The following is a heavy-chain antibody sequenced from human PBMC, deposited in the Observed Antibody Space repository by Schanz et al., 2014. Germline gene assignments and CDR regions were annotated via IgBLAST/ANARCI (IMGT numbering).Heavy chain of an antibody. J-gene: IGHJ4*02. CDR1: GDTFSKYN. CDR3: ARDFSAYVGNYFDY. V-gene: IGHV1-18*04. CDR2: ISAYNGNT. D-gene: IGHD5-12*01. Sequence: QVQLVQSGPEVKKPGSSVKVSCQAFGDTFSKYNIMWVRQVPGQGLEWMGWISAYNGNTNYAQKLQGRVTMTTDTSTSTAYMELTSLRFDDTAVYYCARDFSAYVGNYFDYWGQGTLVTVSS.